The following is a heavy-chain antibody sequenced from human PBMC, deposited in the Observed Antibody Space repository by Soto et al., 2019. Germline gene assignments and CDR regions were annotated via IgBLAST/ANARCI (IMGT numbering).Heavy chain of an antibody. CDR2: INSDGSST. CDR1: GFTFSSYW. V-gene: IGHV3-74*01. Sequence: GGSLRLSWAASGFTFSSYWMHRVRQAPGKGLVWVSGINSDGSSTTYADSVKGRFTISRDNAKNTLYLQMNSLRAEDTAVYYCVRAVDTAMVSWFDPWGQGTLVTVSS. J-gene: IGHJ5*02. CDR3: VRAVDTAMVSWFDP. D-gene: IGHD5-18*01.